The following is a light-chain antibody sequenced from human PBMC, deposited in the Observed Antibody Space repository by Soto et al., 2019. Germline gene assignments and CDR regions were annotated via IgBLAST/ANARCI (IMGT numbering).Light chain of an antibody. CDR2: DTS. CDR3: QQRSKRPLT. J-gene: IGKJ5*01. CDR1: QSVSSY. Sequence: EIVWTQYPSNLSLSPEERATLSCRASQSVSSYLAWYQQKPGQAPRLLIYDTSIRASGIPARFSGSGSGTDFTLTISSLDPEDFAVYYCQQRSKRPLTFGQGTLLDIK. V-gene: IGKV3-11*01.